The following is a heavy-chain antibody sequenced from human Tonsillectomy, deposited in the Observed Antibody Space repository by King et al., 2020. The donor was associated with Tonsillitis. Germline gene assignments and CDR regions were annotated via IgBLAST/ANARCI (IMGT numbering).Heavy chain of an antibody. CDR2: FIPIFATS. CDR3: ARRSPDEGYSSRWYGLWYFDY. J-gene: IGHJ4*02. D-gene: IGHD6-13*01. CDR1: GGTFSSNG. V-gene: IGHV1-69*01. Sequence: VQLVQSGAEVKKPGSSVRVSCKASGGTFSSNGISWVRQAPGQGLEWMGGFIPIFATSNYAQKFQGRVTITADESTSTAYMELSSLRSEDTAVYYCARRSPDEGYSSRWYGLWYFDYWGQGTLVTVSS.